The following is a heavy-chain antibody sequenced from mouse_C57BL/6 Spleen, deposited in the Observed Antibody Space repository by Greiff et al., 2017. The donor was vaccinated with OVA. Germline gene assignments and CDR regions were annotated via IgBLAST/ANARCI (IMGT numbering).Heavy chain of an antibody. CDR3: TTNYYGSSYDGGYFDV. D-gene: IGHD1-1*01. V-gene: IGHV14-1*01. Sequence: EVQLQQSGAELVRPGASVKLSCTASGFNIKDYYMHWVKQRPEQGLEWIGRIDPEDGDTEYAPKFQGKATMTADPSSNTAYLQLSSLTSEDTAVYYCTTNYYGSSYDGGYFDVWGTGTTVTVSS. J-gene: IGHJ1*03. CDR1: GFNIKDYY. CDR2: IDPEDGDT.